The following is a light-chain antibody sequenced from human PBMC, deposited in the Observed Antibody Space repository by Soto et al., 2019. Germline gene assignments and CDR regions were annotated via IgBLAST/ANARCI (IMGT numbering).Light chain of an antibody. V-gene: IGKV3-20*01. Sequence: EIVLTQSPGTLSLSPGERATLSCRASQSVSSSYLAWYQQKPGQAPRLLIYGASSRATGIPDRFSGSGSGTDLTLTISRLEPEVFAVYYCQQYGSSPRTFGQGTKLEIK. CDR2: GAS. J-gene: IGKJ2*01. CDR1: QSVSSSY. CDR3: QQYGSSPRT.